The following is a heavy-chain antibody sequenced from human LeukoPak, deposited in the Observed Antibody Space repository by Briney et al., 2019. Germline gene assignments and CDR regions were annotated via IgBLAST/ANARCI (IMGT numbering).Heavy chain of an antibody. CDR3: ARRYCSSASCLFDY. D-gene: IGHD2-2*01. J-gene: IGHJ4*02. V-gene: IGHV3-48*03. CDR1: GFTFNTYE. CDR2: VSSSGTTM. Sequence: QTGGSLRLSCAASGFTFNTYEMSWVRQAPGKGLEWVSCVSSSGTTMYHADSVKGRFTISRDNAKNSLYLQMNSLRAEDAAVYYCARRYCSSASCLFDYWGQGTLVTVSS.